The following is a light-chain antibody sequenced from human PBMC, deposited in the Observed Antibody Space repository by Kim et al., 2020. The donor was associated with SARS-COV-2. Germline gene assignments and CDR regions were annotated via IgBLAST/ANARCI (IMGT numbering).Light chain of an antibody. Sequence: EIVLTQSPGTLSLSPGERATLSCRASQSVSSSYLAWYQQKPGQAPRLLIYGASSRATGVPDRFSGSGSGTDFTLTITRLEPEDFAVYYCQQYGNSPHTFGQGTNVEIK. V-gene: IGKV3-20*01. CDR2: GAS. CDR1: QSVSSSY. J-gene: IGKJ1*01. CDR3: QQYGNSPHT.